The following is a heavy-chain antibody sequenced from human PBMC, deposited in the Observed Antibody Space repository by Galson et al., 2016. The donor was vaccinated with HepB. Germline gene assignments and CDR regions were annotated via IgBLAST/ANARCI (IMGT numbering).Heavy chain of an antibody. CDR3: ASAACTYTTSCSPDFP. J-gene: IGHJ5*02. Sequence: SAKVSCKASGYTFTGYYIHWVRQVPGQGLEWMGWINPHSGGTNYAQKFQGRVTMTRDTSISTAYMELSSLRSDDTAVYYCASAACTYTTSCSPDFPWGQGTLVTVSS. CDR2: INPHSGGT. V-gene: IGHV1-2*02. D-gene: IGHD3-16*01. CDR1: GYTFTGYY.